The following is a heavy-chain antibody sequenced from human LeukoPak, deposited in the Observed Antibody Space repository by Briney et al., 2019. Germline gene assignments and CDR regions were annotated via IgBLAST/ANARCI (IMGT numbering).Heavy chain of an antibody. CDR3: ARIGAYSPLDY. Sequence: SQTLSLTCTVSGGSISSGSYYWSWIRQPAGKGLEWIGRIYTSGSTNYNPSLKSRVTISVDTSKNQFSLKLSSVTAADTAVYYCARIGAYSPLDYWGQGTLVTVSS. J-gene: IGHJ4*02. CDR2: IYTSGST. CDR1: GGSISSGSYY. D-gene: IGHD1-26*01. V-gene: IGHV4-61*02.